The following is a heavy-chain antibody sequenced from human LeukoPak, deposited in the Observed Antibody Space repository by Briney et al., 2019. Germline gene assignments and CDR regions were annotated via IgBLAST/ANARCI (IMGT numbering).Heavy chain of an antibody. Sequence: KTGGSLRLSCAASGFTFSSYSMNWVRQAPGKGLEWVSPISSSSSYIYYADSVKGRFTISRDNAKNSLYLQMNSLRAEDTAVYYCASLYCSGGSCYFTNWGQGTLVTVSS. D-gene: IGHD2-15*01. CDR2: ISSSSSYI. CDR1: GFTFSSYS. V-gene: IGHV3-21*01. J-gene: IGHJ4*02. CDR3: ASLYCSGGSCYFTN.